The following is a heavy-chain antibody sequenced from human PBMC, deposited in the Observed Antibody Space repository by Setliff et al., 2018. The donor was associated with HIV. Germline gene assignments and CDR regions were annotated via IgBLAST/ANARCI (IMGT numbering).Heavy chain of an antibody. D-gene: IGHD2-8*02. Sequence: GASVKVSCKASGGTFSSYAITWVRQAPGQGLEWMGGIIPVFSTANYAQRSQGRLTITADESTTTAYLELSSLRPDDTAVYYCATGRSSPGGPGFDYWGQGTLVTVSS. CDR3: ATGRSSPGGPGFDY. J-gene: IGHJ4*02. CDR1: GGTFSSYA. CDR2: IIPVFSTA. V-gene: IGHV1-69*13.